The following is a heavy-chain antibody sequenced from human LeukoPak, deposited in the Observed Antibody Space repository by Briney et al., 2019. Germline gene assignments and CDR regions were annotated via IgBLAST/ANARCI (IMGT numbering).Heavy chain of an antibody. J-gene: IGHJ4*02. Sequence: ASVTVSFKASGYTFTIYYMHWVGQAPGQGLEGMGLINPSGGSTSYSQKFQGRVTMTSDTSTSTVYMALSSLRSEDTAVYYCARGLYCSSTSCYVGFDYWGQGTLVTVSS. CDR3: ARGLYCSSTSCYVGFDY. CDR1: GYTFTIYY. V-gene: IGHV1-46*01. CDR2: INPSGGST. D-gene: IGHD2-2*01.